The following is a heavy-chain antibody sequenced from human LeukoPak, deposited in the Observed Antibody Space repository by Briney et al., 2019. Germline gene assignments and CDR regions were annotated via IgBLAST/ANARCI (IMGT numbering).Heavy chain of an antibody. D-gene: IGHD6-19*01. CDR3: AREYSSGLSWFDP. J-gene: IGHJ5*02. CDR2: LYYNGNT. CDR1: GGSINNFY. V-gene: IGHV4-59*01. Sequence: SETLSLTCTLSGGSINNFYWSWIRQPPGKGLEWIGYLYYNGNTNYNPSLKSRVTIAVDTSKNQFSLKLSSVTAADTAVYFCAREYSSGLSWFDPWGQGTLVTVSS.